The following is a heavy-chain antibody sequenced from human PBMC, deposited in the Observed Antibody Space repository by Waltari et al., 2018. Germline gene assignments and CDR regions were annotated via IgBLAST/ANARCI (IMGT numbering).Heavy chain of an antibody. CDR3: ARHPAMTIMLWYFDL. Sequence: QLQLQESGPGLVKPSETLSLTCTVSGGSISSSSYYWGWIRQPPGKGLEWIGSIYYSGSPYTHPSLKSRVTISVDTSKNQFSLKLSSVTAADTAVYYCARHPAMTIMLWYFDLWGRGTLVTVSS. CDR1: GGSISSSSYY. V-gene: IGHV4-39*01. J-gene: IGHJ2*01. D-gene: IGHD2-8*01. CDR2: IYYSGSP.